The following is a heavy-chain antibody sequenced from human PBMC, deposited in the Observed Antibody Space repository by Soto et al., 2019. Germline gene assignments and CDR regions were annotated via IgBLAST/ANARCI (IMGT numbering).Heavy chain of an antibody. Sequence: PGGSLRLSCAASGFTFSSYGMHWVRQAPGKGLEWVAVISYDGSNKYYADSVKGRFTISRDNSKNTLYLQMNSLRAEDTAVYYCAKPSEVVAALDAFDIWGQGAMVTVSS. CDR1: GFTFSSYG. V-gene: IGHV3-30*18. CDR2: ISYDGSNK. CDR3: AKPSEVVAALDAFDI. J-gene: IGHJ3*02. D-gene: IGHD2-15*01.